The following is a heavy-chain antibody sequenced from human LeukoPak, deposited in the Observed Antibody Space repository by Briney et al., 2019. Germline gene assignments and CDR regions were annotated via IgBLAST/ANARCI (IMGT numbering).Heavy chain of an antibody. CDR2: VNPNSGNT. V-gene: IGHV1-8*01. Sequence: GASVKVSCKACGYSFSTHDINWVRQATGQGLEYMGWVNPNSGNTGYAQNFQGRVTMTRDTSTTTAYMELSNLRSDDTAVYYCARGGTMVRGVNALGNYGMDVWAKGPRSPSP. J-gene: IGHJ6*02. CDR3: ARGGTMVRGVNALGNYGMDV. CDR1: GYSFSTHD. D-gene: IGHD3-10*01.